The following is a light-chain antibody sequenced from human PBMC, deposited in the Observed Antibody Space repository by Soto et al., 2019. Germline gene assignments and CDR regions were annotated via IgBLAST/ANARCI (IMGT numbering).Light chain of an antibody. V-gene: IGKV1-17*03. Sequence: DIQMTQSPSAMSASVGDRVIITCRSSQPISNYLAWFQQKPGQAPKRLIYAASTLQSGVPSRFSGSGSGTEFTLTISSLQPEDFATYYCQQLNSYLTWTFGQGTKVDI. J-gene: IGKJ1*01. CDR1: QPISNY. CDR3: QQLNSYLTWT. CDR2: AAS.